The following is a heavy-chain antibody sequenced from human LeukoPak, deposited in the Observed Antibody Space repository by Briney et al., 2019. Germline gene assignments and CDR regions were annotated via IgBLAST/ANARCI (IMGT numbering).Heavy chain of an antibody. J-gene: IGHJ4*02. V-gene: IGHV4-59*02. CDR3: ARGTIGSYTY. CDR2: IYYGGST. CDR1: GGSVNNYY. Sequence: KPSETLSLTCSVSGGSVNNYYWNWIRQPPGKGLDWIGYIYYGGSTNYNPSLKSRVTISVDTSKNQFSLKLRSVTAADTAVYYCARGTIGSYTYWGQGTLVTASS. D-gene: IGHD3-10*01.